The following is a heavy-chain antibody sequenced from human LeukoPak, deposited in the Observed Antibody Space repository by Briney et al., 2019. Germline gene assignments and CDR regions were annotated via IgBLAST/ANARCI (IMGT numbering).Heavy chain of an antibody. CDR3: ARHRGIYDLLTGYPLPNYMDV. V-gene: IGHV5-51*01. CDR1: GYNFNTYW. Sequence: GDSLKISCKGSGYNFNTYWIGWVRQMPGKGLEWMGIIYPGDSRATYSPSFKGQVTISVDKSLTTAYLQWSSLKASDTAIYYCARHRGIYDLLTGYPLPNYMDVWGKGTTVTI. CDR2: IYPGDSRA. D-gene: IGHD3-9*01. J-gene: IGHJ6*03.